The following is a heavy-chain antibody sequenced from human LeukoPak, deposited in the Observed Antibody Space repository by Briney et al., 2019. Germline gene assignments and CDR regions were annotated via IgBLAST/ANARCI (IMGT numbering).Heavy chain of an antibody. CDR1: GGSISSYY. J-gene: IGHJ4*02. D-gene: IGHD6-19*01. CDR2: IYYSGST. Sequence: SETLSLTCTVSGGSISSYYWSWIRQPPGKGLEWIGYIYYSGSTNYNPSLKSRDTISVDTSKNQFSLNLSSVTAADTAVYYCARDLLSTAGYFDYWGQGARVTVSS. V-gene: IGHV4-59*01. CDR3: ARDLLSTAGYFDY.